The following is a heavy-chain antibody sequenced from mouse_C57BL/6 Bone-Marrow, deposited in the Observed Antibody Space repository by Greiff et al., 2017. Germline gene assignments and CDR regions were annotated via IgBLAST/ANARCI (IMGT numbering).Heavy chain of an antibody. CDR2: IYPGSGST. V-gene: IGHV1-55*01. CDR3: ARERGLSPYAMDY. J-gene: IGHJ4*01. Sequence: VQLQQPGAELVKPGASVKMSCKASGYTFTSYWITWVKQRPGQGLEWIGDIYPGSGSTNYNEKFKSKATLTVDTSSSTAYMQLSSLTSEDSAVYYCARERGLSPYAMDYWGQGTSVTVSS. CDR1: GYTFTSYW. D-gene: IGHD2-4*01.